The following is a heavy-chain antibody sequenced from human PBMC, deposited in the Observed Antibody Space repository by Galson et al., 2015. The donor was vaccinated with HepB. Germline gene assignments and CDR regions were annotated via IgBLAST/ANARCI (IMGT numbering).Heavy chain of an antibody. J-gene: IGHJ6*04. CDR2: INWNSGNI. V-gene: IGHV3-9*01. Sequence: SLRLSCAASGFIFADHSMHWVRQAPGKGLEWVSGINWNSGNIAYVDSVKGRFTISRDNAKTSLYLQMNSLRAEDTALYYCARGWGLTGTTPADVWGKGTTVTVSS. CDR1: GFIFADHS. D-gene: IGHD1-7*01. CDR3: ARGWGLTGTTPADV.